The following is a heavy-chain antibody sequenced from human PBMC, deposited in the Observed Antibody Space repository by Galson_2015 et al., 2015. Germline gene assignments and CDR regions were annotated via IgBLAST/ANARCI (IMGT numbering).Heavy chain of an antibody. CDR3: ARSRSCDY. CDR2: ISPGNGNT. CDR1: GSTFTNND. J-gene: IGHJ4*02. Sequence: SVKVSCKASGSTFTNNDIHWVRQAPGQGLEWMGLISPGNGNTKYSQKFQGRVTFTRDTSASTVYMELSSLTSEDTAVYYCARSRSCDYWGQGTLVTVSS. V-gene: IGHV1-3*01.